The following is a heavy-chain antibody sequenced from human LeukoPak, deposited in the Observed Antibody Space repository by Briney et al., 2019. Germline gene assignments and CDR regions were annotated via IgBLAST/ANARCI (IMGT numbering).Heavy chain of an antibody. CDR2: ISSSSSYI. Sequence: GGSLRLSCAASGFTFSSYSMNWVRQAPGKGLEWVSSISSSSSYIYYADSVKGRFTISRDNAKNSPYLQMNSLRAEDTAVYYCARDLNRYSSGWSLNYWGQGTLVTVSS. CDR1: GFTFSSYS. J-gene: IGHJ4*02. D-gene: IGHD6-19*01. CDR3: ARDLNRYSSGWSLNY. V-gene: IGHV3-21*01.